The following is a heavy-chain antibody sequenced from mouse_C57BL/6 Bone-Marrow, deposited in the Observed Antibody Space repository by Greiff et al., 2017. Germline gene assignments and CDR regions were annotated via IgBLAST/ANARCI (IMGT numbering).Heavy chain of an antibody. D-gene: IGHD2-2*01. V-gene: IGHV1-76*01. CDR2: IYPGSGNT. CDR1: GYTFTDYY. J-gene: IGHJ4*01. CDR3: AREVKSAMDY. Sequence: QVQLQQSGAELVRPGASVKLSCKASGYTFTDYYINWVKQRPGQGLEWIARIYPGSGNTYYNEKFKGKATLTAEKSSSTAYMQLSSLTSEDSAVYFCAREVKSAMDYWGQGTSVTVSS.